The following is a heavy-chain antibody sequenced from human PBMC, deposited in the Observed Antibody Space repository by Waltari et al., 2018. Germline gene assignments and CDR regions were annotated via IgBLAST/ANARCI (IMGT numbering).Heavy chain of an antibody. CDR1: GFTFSNYG. D-gene: IGHD3-10*01. V-gene: IGHV3-48*01. CDR2: IYTSGSVI. Sequence: GGLVRPGGSLRLPCAASGFTFSNYGMNWVRQAPGKGLEWLTYIYTSGSVIYAGSGTGRLTVSGDNAKSFIFLQMASLGVEETAVYYCARGVPDIWGRGTMVTVSS. J-gene: IGHJ3*02. CDR3: ARGVPDI.